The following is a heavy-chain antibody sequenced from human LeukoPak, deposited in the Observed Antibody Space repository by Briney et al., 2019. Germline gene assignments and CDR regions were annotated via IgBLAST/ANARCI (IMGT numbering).Heavy chain of an antibody. Sequence: PSETLSLTCTVSGCSISSYYWSWIRQPAGKGLEWIGRIYTSGSTNYNPSLESRVTISVDKSKNQFSLKLSSVTAADTAVYYCARGITIFGVAYDYWGQGTLVTVSS. J-gene: IGHJ4*02. CDR1: GCSISSYY. V-gene: IGHV4-4*07. CDR2: IYTSGST. D-gene: IGHD3-3*01. CDR3: ARGITIFGVAYDY.